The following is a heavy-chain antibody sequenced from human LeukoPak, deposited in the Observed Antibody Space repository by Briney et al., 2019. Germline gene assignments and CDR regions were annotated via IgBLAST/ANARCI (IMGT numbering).Heavy chain of an antibody. D-gene: IGHD2-2*01. J-gene: IGHJ4*02. CDR3: AKGSRVEPVAYCDY. V-gene: IGHV3-23*01. Sequence: GGSLRLSCAASGFIFNNYAMSWVRQAPGKGLEWVSGISGSGDTTLYADSVKGRFTISRDNSKNTLYLQMSSLRAEDTAVYYCAKGSRVEPVAYCDYWGQGTLVTVSS. CDR1: GFIFNNYA. CDR2: ISGSGDTT.